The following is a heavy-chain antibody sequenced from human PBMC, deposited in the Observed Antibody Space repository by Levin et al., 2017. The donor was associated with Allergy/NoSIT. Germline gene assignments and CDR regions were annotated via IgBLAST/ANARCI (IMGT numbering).Heavy chain of an antibody. D-gene: IGHD3-9*01. J-gene: IGHJ4*02. V-gene: IGHV4-31*03. Sequence: PSETLSLTCTVSGGSISSGGYYWSWIRQHPGKGLEWIGYIYYSGSTYYNPSLKSRVTISVDTSKNQFSLKLSSVTAADTAVYYCARTYYDILTGYPPPFDYWGQGTLVTVSS. CDR3: ARTYYDILTGYPPPFDY. CDR1: GGSISSGGYY. CDR2: IYYSGST.